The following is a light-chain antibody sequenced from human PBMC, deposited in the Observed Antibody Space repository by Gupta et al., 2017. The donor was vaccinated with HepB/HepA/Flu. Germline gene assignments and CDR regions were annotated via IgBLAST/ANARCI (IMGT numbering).Light chain of an antibody. V-gene: IGKV3-15*01. J-gene: IGKJ4*01. CDR3: QQYNNWPLT. CDR2: GSF. Sequence: EIVMTQSPVTLSVSPGERATLSCRASQRISTNLAWYQQKPGQAPSVLIYGSFTRVTGIPARFSGSGSGTEFTLTISSLQSEDFAVYFCQQYNNWPLTFGGGTKVEIK. CDR1: QRISTN.